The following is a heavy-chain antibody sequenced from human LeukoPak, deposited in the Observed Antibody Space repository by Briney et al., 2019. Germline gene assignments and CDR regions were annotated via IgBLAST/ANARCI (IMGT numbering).Heavy chain of an antibody. CDR3: ARDWWFDP. CDR1: GGSISSGSYY. J-gene: IGHJ5*02. Sequence: SQTLSLTCTVSGGSISSGSYYWSWIRQPPGKGLEWIGYIYYSGSTNYNPSLKSRVTISGDTSKNQFSLKLSSVTAADTAVYYCARDWWFDPWGQGTLVTVSS. V-gene: IGHV4-61*01. CDR2: IYYSGST.